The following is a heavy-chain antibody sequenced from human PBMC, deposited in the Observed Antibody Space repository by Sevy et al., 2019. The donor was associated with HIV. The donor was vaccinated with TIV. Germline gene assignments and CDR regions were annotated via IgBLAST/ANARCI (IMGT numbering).Heavy chain of an antibody. Sequence: ASVKVSCKASGGTFSSYAISWVRQAPGQGLEWMGGIIPIFGTANYAQKFQGRVTITADESTSTAYMELSSLRSEDTAGYYCGGGEEYSNYDYYYGMDVWGQGTTVTVSS. CDR1: GGTFSSYA. J-gene: IGHJ6*02. CDR2: IIPIFGTA. D-gene: IGHD4-4*01. CDR3: GGGEEYSNYDYYYGMDV. V-gene: IGHV1-69*13.